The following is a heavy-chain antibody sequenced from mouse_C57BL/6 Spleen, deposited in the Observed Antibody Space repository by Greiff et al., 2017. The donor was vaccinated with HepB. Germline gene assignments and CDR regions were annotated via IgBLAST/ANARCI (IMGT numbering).Heavy chain of an antibody. CDR1: GYTFTDYY. J-gene: IGHJ1*03. Sequence: VQLQQSGPELVKPGASVKISCKASGYTFTDYYMNWVKQSHGKSLEWIGDINPNNGGTSYNQKFKGKATLTVDKSSSTAYMELRILTSEDSAVYYCARSGYGSRHWYFDVWGTGTPVTVSS. CDR3: ARSGYGSRHWYFDV. CDR2: INPNNGGT. V-gene: IGHV1-26*01. D-gene: IGHD1-1*01.